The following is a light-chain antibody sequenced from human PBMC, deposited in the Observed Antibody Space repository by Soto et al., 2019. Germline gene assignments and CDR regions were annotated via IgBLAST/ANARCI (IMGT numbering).Light chain of an antibody. J-gene: IGLJ1*01. V-gene: IGLV2-14*01. CDR2: EVS. CDR3: NSYSSSSTLYV. CDR1: SSDIGRYNY. Sequence: QLVLTQPDSVSGSPGQSITIFCTGTSSDIGRYNYVSWYQQYPGKAPNLMIYEVSNRPSGVSNRFSGSKSGNTASLTISGLQAEDEAHYYCNSYSSSSTLYVFGTGTKLTVL.